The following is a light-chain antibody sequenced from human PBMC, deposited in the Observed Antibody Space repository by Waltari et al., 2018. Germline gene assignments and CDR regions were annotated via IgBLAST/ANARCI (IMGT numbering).Light chain of an antibody. CDR1: SSYVGGYDS. Sequence: QSALTQPGSVSGSPGQSITISSTGTSSYVGGYDSVNWYQQHPGKAPKPMLHSVSSRPSGVSNRFSGSKSGNTASLTISGLQAEDEADYFCSSSAGSNTLVFGGGTQVTVL. V-gene: IGLV2-14*03. J-gene: IGLJ2*01. CDR2: SVS. CDR3: SSSAGSNTLV.